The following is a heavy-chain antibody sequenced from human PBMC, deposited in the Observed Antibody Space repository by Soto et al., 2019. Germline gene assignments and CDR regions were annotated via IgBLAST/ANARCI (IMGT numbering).Heavy chain of an antibody. D-gene: IGHD7-27*01. CDR2: IYYGGST. CDR3: AKNWNWGSLVH. J-gene: IGHJ4*02. Sequence: ASETLSLTCTVSGDSISTDYWSWIRQSPGKGLEWIGFIYYGGSTNYNPSLKSRVTIPVDTPKNQFSLKLSSVTAADTAVYYCAKNWNWGSLVHWGQGTLVTVSS. CDR1: GDSISTDY. V-gene: IGHV4-59*08.